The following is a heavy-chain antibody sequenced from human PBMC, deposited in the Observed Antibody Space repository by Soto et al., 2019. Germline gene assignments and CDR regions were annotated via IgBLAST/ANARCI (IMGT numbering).Heavy chain of an antibody. CDR1: GASIKGGGYY. V-gene: IGHV4-31*03. D-gene: IGHD4-17*01. CDR2: IYYSGNT. Sequence: QVQLQESGPGLVKPSQTLSLTCTVSGASIKGGGYYWSWIRQHPGKDLEWIGSIYYSGNTYYSQSLKSRVTISVDTSKNRFSLKLTSVTAADTAVYYCARDPSYGDYSYYGMDVWGQGTTVTVSS. J-gene: IGHJ6*02. CDR3: ARDPSYGDYSYYGMDV.